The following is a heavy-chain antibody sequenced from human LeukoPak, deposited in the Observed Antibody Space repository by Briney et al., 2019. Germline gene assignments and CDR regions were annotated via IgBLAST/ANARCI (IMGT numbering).Heavy chain of an antibody. CDR1: GFTFSYSA. D-gene: IGHD4-17*01. J-gene: IGHJ4*02. Sequence: GGSLRLSCAASGFTFSYSAMYWVRQAPGKGLEYVSAISRNGGSTYYANSMKGRFTISRDNSKNTLYLQMGSLRGEDMAVYYCAGGSMTTRDGVDYWGQGTLVTVSS. CDR3: AGGSMTTRDGVDY. CDR2: ISRNGGST. V-gene: IGHV3-64*01.